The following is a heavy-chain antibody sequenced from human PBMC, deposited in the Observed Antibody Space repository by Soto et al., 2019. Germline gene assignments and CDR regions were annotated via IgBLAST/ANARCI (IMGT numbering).Heavy chain of an antibody. CDR1: GFSLSTSGVG. D-gene: IGHD3-10*01. J-gene: IGHJ5*02. V-gene: IGHV2-5*02. CDR3: AHRLVVRGYNWFDP. Sequence: QITLKESGPTLVKPTQTLTLTCTFSGFSLSTSGVGVGWIRQPPGKALEWLALIYWDDDKRYSPSLKSRLTITKDTSKNQGVLTMTNMDPVDTATYYCAHRLVVRGYNWFDPWGQGTLVTVSS. CDR2: IYWDDDK.